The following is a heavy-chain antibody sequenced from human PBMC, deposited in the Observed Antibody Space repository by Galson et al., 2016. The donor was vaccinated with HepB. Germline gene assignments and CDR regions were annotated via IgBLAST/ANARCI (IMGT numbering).Heavy chain of an antibody. V-gene: IGHV1-2*06. J-gene: IGHJ5*02. CDR1: GYTFTAFY. D-gene: IGHD6-19*01. CDR3: TASRDIAVANTGWFDP. Sequence: SVKVSCKASGYTFTAFYMHWVRQAPGQGLEWMGRINPNTGDTNYAQKFQGRVSVTRDTSIRTVYMELSSLNSDDTALYYCTASRDIAVANTGWFDPWGQGTLVTVSS. CDR2: INPNTGDT.